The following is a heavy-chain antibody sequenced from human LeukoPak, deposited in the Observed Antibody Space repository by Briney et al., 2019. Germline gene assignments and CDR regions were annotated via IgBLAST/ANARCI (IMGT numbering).Heavy chain of an antibody. CDR3: ARDSAGNDY. CDR2: IKQDGSEK. CDR1: GFSFSSYW. D-gene: IGHD6-13*01. J-gene: IGHJ4*02. V-gene: IGHV3-7*01. Sequence: GGSLRLSCAASGFSFSSYWMHWVRQAPGKGLEWVANIKQDGSEKYYVDSVKGRFTISRDNAKNSLYLQMNSLRAEDTAMYYCARDSAGNDYWGQGTLVTVSS.